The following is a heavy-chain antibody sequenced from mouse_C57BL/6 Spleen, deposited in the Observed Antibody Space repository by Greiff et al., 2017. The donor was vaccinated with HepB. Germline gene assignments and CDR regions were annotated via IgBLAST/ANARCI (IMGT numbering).Heavy chain of an antibody. CDR2: ISYSGST. Sequence: EVKLVESGPGMVKPSQSLSLTCTVTGYSITSGYDWHWIRHFPGNKLEWMGYISYSGSTNYNPSLKSRISITHDTSKNHFFLKLNSVTTEDTATYYCARADYYYGSSSRAFDYWGQGTTLTVSS. J-gene: IGHJ2*01. CDR3: ARADYYYGSSSRAFDY. CDR1: GYSITSGYD. D-gene: IGHD1-1*01. V-gene: IGHV3-1*01.